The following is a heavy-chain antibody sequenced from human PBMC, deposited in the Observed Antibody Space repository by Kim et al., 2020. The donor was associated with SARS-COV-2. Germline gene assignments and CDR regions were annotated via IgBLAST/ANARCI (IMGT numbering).Heavy chain of an antibody. CDR3: TTGHGGYDFWSGYYEHYYYGMDV. CDR1: GFTFSNAW. CDR2: IKSKTDGGTT. J-gene: IGHJ6*02. D-gene: IGHD3-3*01. Sequence: GGSLRRSCAASGFTFSNAWMSWVRQAPGKGLEWVGRIKSKTDGGTTDYAAPVKGRFTISRDDSKNTLYLQMNSLKTEDTAVYYCTTGHGGYDFWSGYYEHYYYGMDVWGQGTTVTVSS. V-gene: IGHV3-15*01.